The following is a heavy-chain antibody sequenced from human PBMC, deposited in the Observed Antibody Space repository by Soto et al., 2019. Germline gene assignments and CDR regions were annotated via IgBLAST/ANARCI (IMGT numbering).Heavy chain of an antibody. CDR1: GGSISSSNYY. Sequence: SETLSLTCTVSGGSISSSNYYWGWIRQPPGKGLEWIGSIYYSGSTYYNPSLKSRVTISVDTSKNQFSLKLSSVTAADTAVYYCARHNVISHYDILTGYYNVDYYYGMAVWGQGTAVTVSS. J-gene: IGHJ6*02. CDR2: IYYSGST. D-gene: IGHD3-9*01. CDR3: ARHNVISHYDILTGYYNVDYYYGMAV. V-gene: IGHV4-39*01.